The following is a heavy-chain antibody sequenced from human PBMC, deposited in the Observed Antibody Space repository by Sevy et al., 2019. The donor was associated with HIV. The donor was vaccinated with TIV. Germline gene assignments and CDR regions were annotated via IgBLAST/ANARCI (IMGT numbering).Heavy chain of an antibody. D-gene: IGHD6-19*01. Sequence: GGSLRLSCAASGFTFSSYSMNWVRQAPGKGLEWVSYISSSSSTIYYADSVKGRFTISRDNAKNSLYLQMNSLRDEDTAVYYCVLNIAVVGPSYYYYYMDVWGKGTTVTVSS. J-gene: IGHJ6*03. CDR3: VLNIAVVGPSYYYYYMDV. V-gene: IGHV3-48*02. CDR2: ISSSSSTI. CDR1: GFTFSSYS.